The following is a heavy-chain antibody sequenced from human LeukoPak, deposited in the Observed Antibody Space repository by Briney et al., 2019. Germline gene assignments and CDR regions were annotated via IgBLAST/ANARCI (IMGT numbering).Heavy chain of an antibody. D-gene: IGHD3-10*01. CDR1: GGSISDYC. CDR3: ARGGRRGYYYMDV. Sequence: SETLSLTCTVSGGSISDYCWSWVRQPAGKGLEWIGRIYTSGTSNYKPSLKSRLTMSVDTSKNQFSLRLRSVTAADTAIYYCARGGRRGYYYMDVWGKGTTVTVSS. V-gene: IGHV4-4*07. J-gene: IGHJ6*03. CDR2: IYTSGTS.